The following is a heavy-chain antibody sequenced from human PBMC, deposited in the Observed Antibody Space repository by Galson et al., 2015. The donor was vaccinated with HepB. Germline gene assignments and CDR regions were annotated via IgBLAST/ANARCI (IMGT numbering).Heavy chain of an antibody. CDR3: ARKPHGLGWFDP. D-gene: IGHD1-14*01. CDR1: GFTVSSNY. Sequence: SLRLSCAASGFTVSSNYMSWVRQAPGKGLEWVSVIYSGGSTYYADSVKGRFTISRDHSKNTLYLQMISLRAEDTAVYYCARKPHGLGWFDPWGQRTLVTVSS. J-gene: IGHJ5*02. CDR2: IYSGGST. V-gene: IGHV3-53*01.